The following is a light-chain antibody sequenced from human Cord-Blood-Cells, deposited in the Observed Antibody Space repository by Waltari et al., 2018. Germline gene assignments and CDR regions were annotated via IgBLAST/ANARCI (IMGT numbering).Light chain of an antibody. CDR2: EVS. J-gene: IGLJ2*01. V-gene: IGLV2-8*01. CDR3: SSYAGSNNLV. Sequence: QSALTQPPSASGSPGQSVPISCTGTSSDVGGYNYFSWYQQHPGKAPKLMIYEVSKRPSGVPDRFSGSKSGNTASLTVYGIQAEDEADYYCSSYAGSNNLVFGGGTKLTVL. CDR1: SSDVGGYNY.